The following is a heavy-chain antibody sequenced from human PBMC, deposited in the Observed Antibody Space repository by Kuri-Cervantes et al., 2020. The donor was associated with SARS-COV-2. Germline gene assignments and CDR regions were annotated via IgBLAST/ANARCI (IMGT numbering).Heavy chain of an antibody. CDR1: GFTFGDYA. J-gene: IGHJ6*03. CDR3: TRHGEYDFWSGYYVYYYYYMDV. D-gene: IGHD3-3*01. CDR2: IRSKAYGGTT. Sequence: GESLKISCTASGFTFGDYAMSWVRQAPGKGLEWVGFIRSKAYGGTTEYAASVKGRFTISRDDSKSIAYLQMNSLKTEDTAVYYCTRHGEYDFWSGYYVYYYYYMDVWGKGTTVTVSS. V-gene: IGHV3-49*04.